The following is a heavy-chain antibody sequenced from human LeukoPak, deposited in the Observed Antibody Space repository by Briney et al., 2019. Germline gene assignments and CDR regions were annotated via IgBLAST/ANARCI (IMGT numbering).Heavy chain of an antibody. CDR2: ISSSSSYI. V-gene: IGHV3-21*04. J-gene: IGHJ4*02. Sequence: PGGSLRLSCAASGFTFDRYTMNWVRQAPGKGLEWVSSISSSSSYIYYADSVKGRFTISRDNSKNSLYLQMNSLRTEDTALYYYAKGKNTGSYLSHVDYWGQGTLVTVSS. CDR1: GFTFDRYT. D-gene: IGHD3-10*01. CDR3: AKGKNTGSYLSHVDY.